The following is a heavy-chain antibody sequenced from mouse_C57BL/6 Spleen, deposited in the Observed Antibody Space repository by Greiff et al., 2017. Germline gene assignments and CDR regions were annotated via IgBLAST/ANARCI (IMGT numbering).Heavy chain of an antibody. Sequence: VQLQQPGAELVRPGSSVKLSCKASGYTFTSYWMDWVKQRPGQGLEWIGNIYPSDSETHYNQKFKDKATLTVDKSSSTAYMQLSSLTSEDSAVYYCARSHYSNYVDYWGQGTLVTVSA. V-gene: IGHV1-61*01. D-gene: IGHD2-5*01. CDR3: ARSHYSNYVDY. J-gene: IGHJ3*01. CDR2: IYPSDSET. CDR1: GYTFTSYW.